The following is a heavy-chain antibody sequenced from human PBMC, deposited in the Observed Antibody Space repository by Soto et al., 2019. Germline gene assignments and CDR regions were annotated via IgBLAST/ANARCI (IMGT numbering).Heavy chain of an antibody. Sequence: SETLSLTCTVSGGSISSSRCHWGWIRQPPGKGLEWIASIKYSGTTFYNPSLKSRVTLSVDTSKNQFALKLSSVTAAETAVYYCARHEITGSYYYAFDIWSQGTMVTVS. CDR1: GGSISSSRCH. CDR3: ARHEITGSYYYAFDI. CDR2: IKYSGTT. D-gene: IGHD1-26*01. V-gene: IGHV4-39*01. J-gene: IGHJ3*02.